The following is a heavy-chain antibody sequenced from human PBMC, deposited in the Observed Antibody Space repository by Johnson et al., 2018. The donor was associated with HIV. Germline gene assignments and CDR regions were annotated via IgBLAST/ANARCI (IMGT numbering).Heavy chain of an antibody. D-gene: IGHD6-13*01. CDR1: GFTFDDYG. J-gene: IGHJ3*02. V-gene: IGHV3-20*04. CDR3: AREATYSSSWYHDVFDI. CDR2: INWTGGST. Sequence: EQLVESGGGVVRPGGSPRLSCAASGFTFDDYGMSWVRQVPGKGLEWVSGINWTGGSTGYADSVKGRFTISRDNSKNTLDLQMNSLRAEDTAVYYCAREATYSSSWYHDVFDIWGQGTVVTVSS.